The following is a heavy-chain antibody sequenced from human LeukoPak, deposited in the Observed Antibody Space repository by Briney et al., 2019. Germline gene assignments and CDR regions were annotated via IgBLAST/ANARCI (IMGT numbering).Heavy chain of an antibody. V-gene: IGHV1-18*01. CDR1: GGTFSSYA. CDR3: ARDGSGAFDI. CDR2: ISAYNGNT. Sequence: ASVKVSCKASGGTFSSYAISWVRQAPGQGLEWMGWISAYNGNTNYAQKLQGRVTMITDTSTSTAYMELRSLRSDDTAVYYCARDGSGAFDIWGQGTMVTVSS. J-gene: IGHJ3*02.